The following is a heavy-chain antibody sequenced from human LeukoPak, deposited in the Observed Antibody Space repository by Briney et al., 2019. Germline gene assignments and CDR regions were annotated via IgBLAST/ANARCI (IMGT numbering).Heavy chain of an antibody. D-gene: IGHD3-22*01. J-gene: IGHJ4*02. Sequence: ASVKVSCKASGYTFTGYYMHWVRQAPGQGLEWMGWINPNSGGTNYAQKFQGWVTMTRDTSISTAYMELSRLRSDDTAVYYCARDLGYYDSSGYPDYWGQGTLVTVSS. CDR3: ARDLGYYDSSGYPDY. CDR1: GYTFTGYY. CDR2: INPNSGGT. V-gene: IGHV1-2*04.